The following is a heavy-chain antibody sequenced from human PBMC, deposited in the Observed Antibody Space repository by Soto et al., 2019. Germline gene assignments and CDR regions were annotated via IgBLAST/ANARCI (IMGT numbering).Heavy chain of an antibody. D-gene: IGHD1-26*01. J-gene: IGHJ6*02. CDR1: GFTFENFW. Sequence: PGGSLRLSCEASGFTFENFWMSWVRQTPGKGLEWVAVIQHTGSEKYYADSVKGRFTISRDNSKNTLYLQMNSLRAEDTAVYYCAKEKGLLRPAYYYGMDVWGQGTTVTVSS. CDR2: IQHTGSEK. CDR3: AKEKGLLRPAYYYGMDV. V-gene: IGHV3-30*18.